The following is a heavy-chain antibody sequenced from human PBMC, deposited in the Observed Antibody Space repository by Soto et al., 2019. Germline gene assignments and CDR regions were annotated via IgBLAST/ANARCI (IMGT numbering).Heavy chain of an antibody. CDR1: GFTFSNYW. V-gene: IGHV3-7*01. J-gene: IGHJ4*02. D-gene: IGHD1-7*01. Sequence: EVQLVESGGGLVQPGGSLRLSCAASGFTFSNYWMSWVRQAPGEGLEWVANMNQDGSERYYVDSVKGRFTISRNNAKHSLFLQMDSLRAEDTAIYYCTRDRSGTMLFWGQGTLVTVSS. CDR2: MNQDGSER. CDR3: TRDRSGTMLF.